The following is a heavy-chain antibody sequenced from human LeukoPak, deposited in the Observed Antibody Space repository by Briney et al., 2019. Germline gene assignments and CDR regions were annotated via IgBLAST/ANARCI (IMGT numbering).Heavy chain of an antibody. Sequence: GASETVSCKASGFSFINSAIQWVRQARGQRLEWIGWIVVGSGNTDYAQKFQSRVTITRDMSTSTAYMELSSLRYEDTAVYYCVAGHGSGSPWGQGALVTVSS. CDR1: GFSFINSA. CDR2: IVVGSGNT. V-gene: IGHV1-58*02. D-gene: IGHD3-10*01. J-gene: IGHJ4*02. CDR3: VAGHGSGSP.